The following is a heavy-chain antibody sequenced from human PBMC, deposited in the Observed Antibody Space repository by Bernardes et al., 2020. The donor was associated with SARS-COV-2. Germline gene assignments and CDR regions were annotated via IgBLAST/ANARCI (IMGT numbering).Heavy chain of an antibody. CDR3: ARAGTTPYPVLEDVDWSGGHLDT. CDR2: IRYDVSQK. CDR1: EFTSSKYA. V-gene: IGHV3-30*02. J-gene: IGHJ5*02. Sequence: GGSLRLSCIASEFTSSKYAMDWVRQAPGEGLEWLASIRYDVSQKYYTDSVEGRFTTSRDNAKNTVFLEMNSLGIDDTAVYYCARAGTTPYPVLEDVDWSGGHLDTWGQGVQVTVSS. D-gene: IGHD3-9*01.